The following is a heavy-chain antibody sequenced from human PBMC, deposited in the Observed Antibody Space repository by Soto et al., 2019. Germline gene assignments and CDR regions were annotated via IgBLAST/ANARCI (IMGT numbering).Heavy chain of an antibody. V-gene: IGHV3-20*04. D-gene: IGHD1-1*01. CDR2: INWNGGST. CDR1: GFTFGDYG. CDR3: ARDKPGTDAFDI. J-gene: IGHJ3*02. Sequence: GGSLRLSCAASGFTFGDYGMSWVRQAPGKGLEWVSGINWNGGSTGYADSVKGRFTISRDNAKNSLYLQMNSLRAEDTAWYYCARDKPGTDAFDIWGQGTMVTVSS.